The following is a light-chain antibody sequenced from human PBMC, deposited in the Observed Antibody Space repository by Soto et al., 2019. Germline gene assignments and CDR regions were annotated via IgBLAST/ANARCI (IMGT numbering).Light chain of an antibody. V-gene: IGLV2-14*01. J-gene: IGLJ3*02. Sequence: QSALTQPASVSGSPGQSITICCTGTSSDVGGYNYVSWYQQHPGKAPKLMIYDVSNRPSGVSNRFSGSTSGNTASLTISGLQAEDEADYYCISYTTGSTLYVMFGGGTKLTVL. CDR2: DVS. CDR1: SSDVGGYNY. CDR3: ISYTTGSTLYVM.